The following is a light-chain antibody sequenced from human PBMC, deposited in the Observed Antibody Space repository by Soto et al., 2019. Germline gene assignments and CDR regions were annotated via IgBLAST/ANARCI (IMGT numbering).Light chain of an antibody. CDR2: HVS. Sequence: QSALTQPASVSGSPGQSITISCTGTSSDVGGYNYVSWYQQHPGKAPKLMIYHVSNRPSGVSNRFSGSKSGNTASLTISGLQAEDEADYYCSSYASSSTLYVFGPGTKVTV. J-gene: IGLJ1*01. CDR1: SSDVGGYNY. CDR3: SSYASSSTLYV. V-gene: IGLV2-14*03.